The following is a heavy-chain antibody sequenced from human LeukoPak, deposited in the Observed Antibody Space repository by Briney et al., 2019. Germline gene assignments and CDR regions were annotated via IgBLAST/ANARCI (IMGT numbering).Heavy chain of an antibody. CDR2: ISISSSYI. D-gene: IGHD2-21*02. V-gene: IGHV3-21*01. CDR3: ARDLMVTAPIDY. Sequence: GSLRLSCAASGFTFSTYSMNWVRQAPGKGLECVASISISSSYIYYAESVKGRFTISRDNAKNSLYLQMNSLRAEDTAVYYCARDLMVTAPIDYWGQGTLVTVSS. CDR1: GFTFSTYS. J-gene: IGHJ4*02.